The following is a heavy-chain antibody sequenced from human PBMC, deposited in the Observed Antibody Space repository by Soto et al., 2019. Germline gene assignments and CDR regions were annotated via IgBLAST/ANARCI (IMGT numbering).Heavy chain of an antibody. CDR1: GYTFTSYG. CDR3: ARDSKWELPGYFDY. J-gene: IGHJ4*02. CDR2: ISAYNGNT. V-gene: IGHV1-18*01. Sequence: ASVKVSCKASGYTFTSYGISWVRQAPGHGLEWMGWISAYNGNTNYAQKLQGRVTMTTDTSTSTAYMELRSLRSDDTAVYYCARDSKWELPGYFDYWGQGTLVTVSS. D-gene: IGHD1-26*01.